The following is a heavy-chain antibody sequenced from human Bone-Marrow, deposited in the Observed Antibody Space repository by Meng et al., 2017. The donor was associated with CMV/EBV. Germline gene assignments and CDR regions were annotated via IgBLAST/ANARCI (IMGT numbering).Heavy chain of an antibody. Sequence: SETLSLTCTVSGGSVSSGSYYWSWIRQPPGKGLEWIGYIYYSGSTNYNPSLESRVTISLDTSKNQFSLKLTSVTAADTAVYYCAREPTGFPNWFDPWGQGTLVTVSS. D-gene: IGHD4-17*01. V-gene: IGHV4-61*01. CDR1: GGSVSSGSYY. J-gene: IGHJ5*02. CDR2: IYYSGST. CDR3: AREPTGFPNWFDP.